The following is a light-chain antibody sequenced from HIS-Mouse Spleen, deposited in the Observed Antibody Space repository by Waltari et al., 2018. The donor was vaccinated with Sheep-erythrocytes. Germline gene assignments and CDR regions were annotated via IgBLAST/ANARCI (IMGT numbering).Light chain of an antibody. Sequence: QSALTQPRSVSVSPGQSVTISCTGTSSDGGGYNYVSWYQQHPGKAPKLMIYDVSKRPSGVPDRFSGSKSGNTASLTISGLQAEDEADYYCCSYAGSYNYVFGTGTKVTVL. CDR1: SSDGGGYNY. CDR2: DVS. V-gene: IGLV2-11*01. J-gene: IGLJ1*01. CDR3: CSYAGSYNYV.